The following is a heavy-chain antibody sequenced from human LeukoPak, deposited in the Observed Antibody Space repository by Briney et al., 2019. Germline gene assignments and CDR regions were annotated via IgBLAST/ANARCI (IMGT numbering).Heavy chain of an antibody. V-gene: IGHV1-69*13. J-gene: IGHJ3*02. CDR1: GGTFSSYA. CDR2: IIPIFGTA. CDR3: ARDTHYYGSGSYYKMIAFDI. D-gene: IGHD3-10*01. Sequence: ASVKVSCKASGGTFSSYAISWVRQAPGQGLEWMGGIIPIFGTANYAQKFQGRVTTTADESTSTAYMELSSLRSEDTAVYYCARDTHYYGSGSYYKMIAFDIWGQGTMVTVSS.